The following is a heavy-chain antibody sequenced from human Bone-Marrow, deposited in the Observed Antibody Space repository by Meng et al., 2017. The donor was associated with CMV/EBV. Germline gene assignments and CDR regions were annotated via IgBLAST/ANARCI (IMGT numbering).Heavy chain of an antibody. D-gene: IGHD2-2*01. V-gene: IGHV3-21*04. CDR2: ISSSSSYI. J-gene: IGHJ4*02. CDR1: GFTFSSYA. CDR3: ARGTPQYCSSTSCYEGY. Sequence: GGSLRLSCAASGFTFSSYAMSWVRQAPGKGLEWVSSISSSSSYIYYADSVKGRFTISRDNAKNSLYLQMYSLRAEDTAVYYCARGTPQYCSSTSCYEGYWGQGMLVNVSS.